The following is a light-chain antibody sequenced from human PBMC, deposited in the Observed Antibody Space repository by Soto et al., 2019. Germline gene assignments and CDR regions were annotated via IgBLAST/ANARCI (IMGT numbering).Light chain of an antibody. Sequence: EIVLTQSPATLSLSPGERANLSWRAHQSVCSFFAWYQQKPGQAPRLLLHDASNRATGIPARFSGSGSGTDFTLTISSLEPEDFAVYYCQQRSNWPPRYTFGQGTKLEIK. CDR3: QQRSNWPPRYT. J-gene: IGKJ2*01. CDR1: QSVCSF. V-gene: IGKV3-11*01. CDR2: DAS.